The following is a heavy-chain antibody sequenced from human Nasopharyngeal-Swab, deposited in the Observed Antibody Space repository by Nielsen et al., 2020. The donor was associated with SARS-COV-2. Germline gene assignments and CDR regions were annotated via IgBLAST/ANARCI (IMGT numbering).Heavy chain of an antibody. J-gene: IGHJ4*02. Sequence: GASLQISWAASGFTFSDYYMSWIRQAPGKGLEWVSYISSSSSYTNYADSVKGRFTISRDNAKNSLYLQMNSLRAEDTAAYYCARDSAAAGTVFDYWGQGTLVTVSS. CDR1: GFTFSDYY. CDR2: ISSSSSYT. V-gene: IGHV3-11*06. D-gene: IGHD6-13*01. CDR3: ARDSAAAGTVFDY.